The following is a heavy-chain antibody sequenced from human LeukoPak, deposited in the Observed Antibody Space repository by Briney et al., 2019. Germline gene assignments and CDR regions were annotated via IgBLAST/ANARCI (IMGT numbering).Heavy chain of an antibody. D-gene: IGHD3-22*01. J-gene: IGHJ4*02. CDR1: GYTFTSYA. CDR2: INTNSGNP. CDR3: GRSYYYEQYYFDY. Sequence: ASVKVSCKASGYTFTSYAMNWVRQAPGQGLEWMGWINTNSGNPTYAQGLTGRFVFSLDTSVSTAYLQISSLKAEDTAVYYCGRSYYYEQYYFDYWGQGTLVTVSS. V-gene: IGHV7-4-1*02.